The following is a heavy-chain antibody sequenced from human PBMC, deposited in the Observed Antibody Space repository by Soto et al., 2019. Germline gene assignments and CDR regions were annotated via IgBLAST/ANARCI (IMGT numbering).Heavy chain of an antibody. CDR2: IYSDGKT. D-gene: IGHD3-22*01. CDR3: ARDGGGGYYDSSGYMAV. CDR1: GITVSTNY. J-gene: IGHJ4*02. V-gene: IGHV3-53*02. Sequence: EVQLVETGGGLIQPGGSLRLSCAASGITVSTNYMSWVRQAPGKGLEWVSVIYSDGKTFYADSVKGRFTISRDNSQNTVSLEMNSLRADDAAVDYGARDGGGGYYDSSGYMAVWGQGTLVTVSS.